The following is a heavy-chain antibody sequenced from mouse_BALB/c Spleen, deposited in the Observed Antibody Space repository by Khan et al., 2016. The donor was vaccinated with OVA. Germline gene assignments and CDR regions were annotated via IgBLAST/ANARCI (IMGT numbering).Heavy chain of an antibody. D-gene: IGHD2-2*01. CDR1: GYSFTTYY. CDR3: TRHGYVAWFTY. V-gene: IGHV1S135*01. J-gene: IGHJ3*01. Sequence: EVQLQESGPELMKPGTSVKISCKASGYSFTTYYIHWVIQTHGKSLEWIGYIDPFSGGTTYNQKFKGKATLSVDKSSSTAYIHLINLTSEDSAVYYCTRHGYVAWFTYGSQGTLVTVSA. CDR2: IDPFSGGT.